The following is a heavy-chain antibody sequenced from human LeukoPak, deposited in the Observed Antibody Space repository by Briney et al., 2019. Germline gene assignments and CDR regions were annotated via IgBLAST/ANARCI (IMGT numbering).Heavy chain of an antibody. CDR3: AKGGYYYDSSGYYGAAWFDP. Sequence: GGSLRLSCAASGFTFSSYAMSWVRQAPGKGLEWVSAISGSGGSTYYADPVKGRFTISRDNSKNRLYLQMNSLRAEDTAVYYCAKGGYYYDSSGYYGAAWFDPWGQGTLVTVSS. J-gene: IGHJ5*02. D-gene: IGHD3-22*01. CDR2: ISGSGGST. CDR1: GFTFSSYA. V-gene: IGHV3-23*01.